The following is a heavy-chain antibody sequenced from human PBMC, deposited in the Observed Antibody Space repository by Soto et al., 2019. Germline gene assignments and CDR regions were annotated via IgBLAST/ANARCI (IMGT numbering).Heavy chain of an antibody. CDR3: ATDGWSPASSAYNYCMEV. D-gene: IGHD2-15*01. J-gene: IGHJ6*03. CDR1: GDTFSSYS. CDR2: IIPMVGTP. V-gene: IGHV1-69*08. Sequence: QAQLVQSGAEVKRPGSSVKVSCKASGDTFSSYSISWVRQAPGQGLEWMGRIIPMVGTPNYAQKFQGRVTFSADKSTSTAYMVLNSLISDDTAVYYCATDGWSPASSAYNYCMEVWGKGTPVTCSS.